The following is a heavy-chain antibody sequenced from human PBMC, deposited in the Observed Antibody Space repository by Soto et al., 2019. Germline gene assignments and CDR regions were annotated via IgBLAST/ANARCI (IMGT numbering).Heavy chain of an antibody. CDR3: ARDSGVVVVAAMIYYYYGMDV. CDR2: IIPIFGTA. CDR1: GGTFSSYA. J-gene: IGHJ6*02. V-gene: IGHV1-69*13. Sequence: ASVKVSSKASGGTFSSYAISWVRQAPGQGLEWMGGIIPIFGTANYAQKFQGRVTITADESTSTAYMELSSLRSEDTAVYYCARDSGVVVVAAMIYYYYGMDVWGQGTTVTVSS. D-gene: IGHD2-15*01.